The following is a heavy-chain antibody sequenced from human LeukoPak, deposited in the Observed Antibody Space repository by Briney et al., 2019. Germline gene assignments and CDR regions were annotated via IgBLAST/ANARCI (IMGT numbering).Heavy chain of an antibody. CDR3: ATTWGSGIGRGWYFDY. CDR2: IIPIFGTA. V-gene: IGHV1-69*13. J-gene: IGHJ4*02. Sequence: SVKVSCKASGGTFSSYAISWVRQAPGQGLEWMGGIIPIFGTANYAQKFQGRVTITADESTSTAYMELSSLRSEDTAVYYCATTWGSGIGRGWYFDYWGQGTLVTVSS. D-gene: IGHD3-16*01. CDR1: GGTFSSYA.